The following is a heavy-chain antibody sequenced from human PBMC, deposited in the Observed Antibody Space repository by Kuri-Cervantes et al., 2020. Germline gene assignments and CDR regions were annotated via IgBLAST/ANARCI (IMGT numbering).Heavy chain of an antibody. CDR2: IYSGGST. Sequence: GESLKISCAASGFTFSSYCMSWVRQAPGKGLEWVSVIYSGGSTYYADSVKGRFTISRDNSKNTLYLQMNSLRAEDTVVYYCARERFRAYEGTYENWGQGTLVTVSS. CDR1: GFTFSSYC. D-gene: IGHD1-1*01. V-gene: IGHV3-53*01. J-gene: IGHJ4*02. CDR3: ARERFRAYEGTYEN.